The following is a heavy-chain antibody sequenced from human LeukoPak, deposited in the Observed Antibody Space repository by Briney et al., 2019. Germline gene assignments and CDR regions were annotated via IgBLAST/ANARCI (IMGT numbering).Heavy chain of an antibody. J-gene: IGHJ4*02. CDR3: ARARNTFGGVIVFDY. Sequence: PGGSLRLSCAASGFTFSSYSMNWVRQAPGKGLEWVSSISSSSSYIYYADSVKGRFTISRDNAKNSLYLQMNSLRAEDPAVYYCARARNTFGGVIVFDYWGQGTLVTVSS. CDR2: ISSSSSYI. V-gene: IGHV3-21*01. D-gene: IGHD3-16*02. CDR1: GFTFSSYS.